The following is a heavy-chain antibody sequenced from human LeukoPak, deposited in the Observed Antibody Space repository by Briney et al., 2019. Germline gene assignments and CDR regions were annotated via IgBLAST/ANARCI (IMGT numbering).Heavy chain of an antibody. CDR1: GFTFSSYS. Sequence: PGGSLRLSCAASGFTFSSYSMNWVRQAPGKGLEWVSTISGNRGNTYYADSVKGRFTISRDNSKNTLYLQMNSLRAEDTAVYYCARDSNWNNGGFDYWGQGTLVTVSS. CDR2: ISGNRGNT. V-gene: IGHV3-23*01. CDR3: ARDSNWNNGGFDY. D-gene: IGHD1/OR15-1a*01. J-gene: IGHJ4*02.